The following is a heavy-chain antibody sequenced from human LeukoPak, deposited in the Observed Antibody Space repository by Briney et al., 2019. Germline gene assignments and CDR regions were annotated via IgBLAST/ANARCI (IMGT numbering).Heavy chain of an antibody. D-gene: IGHD2-2*01. Sequence: GGSLRLSCAASGFTFDDYAMHWVRQAPGKGLEGFSGISWNSGNIGYADSVKGRFTISRDNAKNSLYLQMNSLRAEDTALYYCAKDFGVVPAATHDYWGQGTLVTVSP. CDR1: GFTFDDYA. V-gene: IGHV3-9*01. CDR3: AKDFGVVPAATHDY. CDR2: ISWNSGNI. J-gene: IGHJ4*02.